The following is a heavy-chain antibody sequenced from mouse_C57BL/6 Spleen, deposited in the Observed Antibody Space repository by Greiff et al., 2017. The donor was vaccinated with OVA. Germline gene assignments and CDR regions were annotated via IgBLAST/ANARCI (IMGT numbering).Heavy chain of an antibody. CDR2: ILPGSGST. CDR1: GYTFTGYW. D-gene: IGHD1-1*01. CDR3: ARKITTVVARGFDY. Sequence: QVQLQQSGAELMKPGASVKLSCKATGYTFTGYWIEWVKQRPGHGLEWIGEILPGSGSTNYNEKFKGKATFTADTSSNPAYMQLCSLTTEDSAIYYCARKITTVVARGFDYWGQGTTLTVSS. V-gene: IGHV1-9*01. J-gene: IGHJ2*01.